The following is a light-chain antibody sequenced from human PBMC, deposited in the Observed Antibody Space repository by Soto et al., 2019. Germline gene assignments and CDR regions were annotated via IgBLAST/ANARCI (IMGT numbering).Light chain of an antibody. Sequence: SYELTQPPSVSVSPGQTARITCSGDALPKQYAYWYQQKPGQAPVLVIYKDSERPSGIPERFSGSSSGTTVTLTISGVQAEDEADYYCQSADSSGTVVFGEGTKLTVL. CDR3: QSADSSGTVV. V-gene: IGLV3-25*03. CDR2: KDS. CDR1: ALPKQY. J-gene: IGLJ2*01.